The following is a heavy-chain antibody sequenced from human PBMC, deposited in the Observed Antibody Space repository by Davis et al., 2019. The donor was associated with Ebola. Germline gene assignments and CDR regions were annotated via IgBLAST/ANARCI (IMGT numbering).Heavy chain of an antibody. D-gene: IGHD3-10*01. Sequence: PGGSLRLSCAASGFTFSSYWMHWVRQAPGKGLVWVSRINSDGSSTSYADSVKGRFTISRDNAKNTLYLQMNSLRAEDTAVYYCARAEITMVRGVIIRRFDYWGQGTLVTVSS. CDR1: GFTFSSYW. J-gene: IGHJ4*02. V-gene: IGHV3-74*01. CDR2: INSDGSST. CDR3: ARAEITMVRGVIIRRFDY.